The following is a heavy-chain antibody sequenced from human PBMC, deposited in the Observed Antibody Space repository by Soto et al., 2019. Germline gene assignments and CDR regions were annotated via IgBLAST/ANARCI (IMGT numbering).Heavy chain of an antibody. CDR3: ARESGDWPLNWFDP. J-gene: IGHJ5*02. CDR2: ITSDGKSK. Sequence: PGGSLRLSCAASGFNFSNHWMHWVRQRPAEGLVWVSRITSDGKSKAYAESVKGRFAISRDNAKSTLYLQMNGLTAEDTAVYYCARESGDWPLNWFDPWGQGTQVTVSS. V-gene: IGHV3-74*01. CDR1: GFNFSNHW. D-gene: IGHD2-21*02.